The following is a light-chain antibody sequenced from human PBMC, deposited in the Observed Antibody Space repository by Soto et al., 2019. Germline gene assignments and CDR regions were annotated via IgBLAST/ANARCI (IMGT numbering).Light chain of an antibody. Sequence: EIVMTQSPDTLSVSPGERASLSCRASQSVKTKLVWYQKKPGQPPRLLIYGASIRATGIPARFSGSGSGTEFTLTISSLQSEDFAVYYCQQYSDWPPWTFGQGTKVEIK. CDR2: GAS. CDR1: QSVKTK. V-gene: IGKV3-15*01. CDR3: QQYSDWPPWT. J-gene: IGKJ1*01.